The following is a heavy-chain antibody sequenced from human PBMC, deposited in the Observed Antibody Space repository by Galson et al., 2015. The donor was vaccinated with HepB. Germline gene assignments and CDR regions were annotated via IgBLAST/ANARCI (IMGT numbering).Heavy chain of an antibody. CDR3: ARVPAASVYYYYGMDV. V-gene: IGHV3-30-3*01. CDR2: ISYDGSNK. J-gene: IGHJ6*02. CDR1: GFTFSSYA. D-gene: IGHD2-2*01. Sequence: SLRLSCAASGFTFSSYAMHWVRQAPGKGLEWVAVISYDGSNKYYADSVKGRFTISRDNSKNTLYLQMNSLRAEDTAVYYCARVPAASVYYYYGMDVWGQGTTVTVSS.